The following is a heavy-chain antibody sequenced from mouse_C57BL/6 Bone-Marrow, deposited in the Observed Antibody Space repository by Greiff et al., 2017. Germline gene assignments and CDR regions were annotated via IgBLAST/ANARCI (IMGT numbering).Heavy chain of an antibody. CDR1: GYSFTDYN. J-gene: IGHJ4*01. Sequence: EVKLQESGPELVKPGASVKISCKASGYSFTDYNMNWVKQSNGKSLEWIGVINPNYGTTSYNQKFKGKATLTVYQSSRTAYMQLNSLTSEDSAVYYCARGYDYDYAMDYWGQGTSVTVSS. V-gene: IGHV1-39*01. CDR3: ARGYDYDYAMDY. CDR2: INPNYGTT. D-gene: IGHD2-4*01.